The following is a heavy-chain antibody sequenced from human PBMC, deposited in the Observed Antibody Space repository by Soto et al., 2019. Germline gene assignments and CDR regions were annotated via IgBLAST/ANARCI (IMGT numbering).Heavy chain of an antibody. Sequence: QEQLQESGPGLVKPSQTLSLTCTDSGGSISSGGYYWSWIRQHPGKGLEWIGYIYYSGSTYYNPSLKSRVTISVDTSKNQFSLKLSSVTAADTAVYYCARWDVVVDGAFDIWGQGTMVTVSS. CDR1: GGSISSGGYY. CDR3: ARWDVVVDGAFDI. D-gene: IGHD2-15*01. J-gene: IGHJ3*02. V-gene: IGHV4-31*03. CDR2: IYYSGST.